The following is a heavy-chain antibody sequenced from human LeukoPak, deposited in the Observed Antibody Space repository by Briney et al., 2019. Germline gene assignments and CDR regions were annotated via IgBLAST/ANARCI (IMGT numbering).Heavy chain of an antibody. D-gene: IGHD6-13*01. V-gene: IGHV3-7*01. Sequence: GGSLRLSCAASGFTFSSYWMSWVRQAPGKGLEWVANIKQDGGETFYVDSVKGRFTISRDNAKNSLYLQMNSLRAEDTAVYYCAREYSSSFNDAFDIWGQGTMVTVSS. CDR1: GFTFSSYW. J-gene: IGHJ3*02. CDR3: AREYSSSFNDAFDI. CDR2: IKQDGGET.